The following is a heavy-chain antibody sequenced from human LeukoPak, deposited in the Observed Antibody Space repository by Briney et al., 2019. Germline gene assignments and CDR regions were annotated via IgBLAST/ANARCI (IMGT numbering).Heavy chain of an antibody. CDR2: INSDGSST. V-gene: IGHV3-74*01. CDR3: ARITVVITYFDN. CDR1: GFTFSSYW. D-gene: IGHD3-22*01. Sequence: GGSLRLSCAASGFTFSSYWMHWVRQAPGKGLVWVSRINSDGSSTNYADSVKGRFTISRDNAKNMLYLQMNSLRAEDTAVYYCARITVVITYFDNWGQGALVTVSS. J-gene: IGHJ4*02.